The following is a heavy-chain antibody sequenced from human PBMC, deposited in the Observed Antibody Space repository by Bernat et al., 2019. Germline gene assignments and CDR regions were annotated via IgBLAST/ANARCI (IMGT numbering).Heavy chain of an antibody. CDR1: GFTFSSYA. V-gene: IGHV3-30*01. CDR3: ARDLVAGGTVTTGY. Sequence: QVQLVESGGGVVQPGRSLRLSCAASGFTFSSYAMHWVRQAPGKGLEWVAVISYDGSNKYYADSVKGRFTISRDNSKNTLYLQMNSLRAEDTAVYYCARDLVAGGTVTTGYWGQGSLDTVSS. CDR2: ISYDGSNK. J-gene: IGHJ4*02. D-gene: IGHD4-17*01.